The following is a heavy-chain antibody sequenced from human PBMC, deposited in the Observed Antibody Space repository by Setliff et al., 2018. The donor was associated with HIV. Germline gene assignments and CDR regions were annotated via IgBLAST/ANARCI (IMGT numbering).Heavy chain of an antibody. V-gene: IGHV3-7*03. CDR1: GFTFRSFC. J-gene: IGHJ4*02. D-gene: IGHD2-15*01. CDR3: AREYAMAARY. CDR2: INENGNEK. Sequence: GSLRLSCAASGFTFRSFCLSWVRQVPGKGLEWVANINENGNEKYYVDSVKGRFTISRDNAKNSLYLQMNSLRAEDPAVYYCAREYAMAARYWGRGTLVTVSS.